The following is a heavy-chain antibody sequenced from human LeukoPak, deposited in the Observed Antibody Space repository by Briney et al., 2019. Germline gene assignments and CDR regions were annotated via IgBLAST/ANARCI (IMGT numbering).Heavy chain of an antibody. J-gene: IGHJ4*02. CDR3: AKASLWFGDYYFDY. V-gene: IGHV3-23*01. Sequence: PGGSLRLSCAASGFTFSSYAMSWVRQAPGKGLEWVSAISGSGGSTYYADSVKGRFTNSRDNSKNTLYLQMNSLRAEDTAVYYCAKASLWFGDYYFDYWGQGTLVTVSS. CDR1: GFTFSSYA. D-gene: IGHD3-10*01. CDR2: ISGSGGST.